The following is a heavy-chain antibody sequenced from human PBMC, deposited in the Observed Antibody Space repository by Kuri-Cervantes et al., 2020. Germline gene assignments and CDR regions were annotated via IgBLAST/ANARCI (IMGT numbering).Heavy chain of an antibody. CDR1: GYTFTGYY. CDR2: INPNGGGT. V-gene: IGHV1-2*02. D-gene: IGHD1-26*01. CDR3: HSGNYDY. Sequence: ASVKVSCKASGYTFTGYYMHWVRQAPGQGLEWMGWINPNGGGTHYAQSFQGRVTMTRDTSISTAYMELRSLRSDDTAVYYCHSGNYDYWGQGTLVTVSS. J-gene: IGHJ4*02.